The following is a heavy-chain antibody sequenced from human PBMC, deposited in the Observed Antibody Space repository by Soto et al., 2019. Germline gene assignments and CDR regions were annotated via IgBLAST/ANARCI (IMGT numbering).Heavy chain of an antibody. CDR3: ARRYAGTPHY. CDR1: GGSISSYY. J-gene: IGHJ4*02. CDR2: IYYSGST. Sequence: SETLSLTCTVSGGSISSYYWSWIRQPPGKGLEWIGYIYYSGSTNYNPSLKSRVTISVDTSKNQFSLKLSSVTAADTAVYYCARRYAGTPHYWGPGPLVTVSS. D-gene: IGHD2-8*01. V-gene: IGHV4-59*08.